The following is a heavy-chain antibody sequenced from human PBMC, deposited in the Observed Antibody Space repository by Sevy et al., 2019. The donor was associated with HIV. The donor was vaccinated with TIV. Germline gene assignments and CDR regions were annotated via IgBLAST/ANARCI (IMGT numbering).Heavy chain of an antibody. D-gene: IGHD1-26*01. CDR1: GYTLTELS. J-gene: IGHJ5*02. CDR3: ATLRGSGSRDNWFDP. CDR2: FDPEDGET. V-gene: IGHV1-24*01. Sequence: ASVKVSCKVSGYTLTELSMHWVRPAPGKGLEWMGGFDPEDGETIYAQKFQGRVTMTEDTSTDTAYMELGSLRSEDTAVYYCATLRGSGSRDNWFDPWGQGNLVTVSS.